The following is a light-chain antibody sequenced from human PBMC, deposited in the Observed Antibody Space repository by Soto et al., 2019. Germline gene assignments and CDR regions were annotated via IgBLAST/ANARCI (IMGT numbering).Light chain of an antibody. CDR1: QSVTSSY. Sequence: EIVLTQSPGTLSLSPGERATLSCRASQSVTSSYLTWYQQKPGQAPRLLIYGASSRAAGIPDRFSGSGSGSDFTLTINRREPEDFAVYYCQQYCTSLSWTFGQGTKVEIK. J-gene: IGKJ1*01. CDR2: GAS. V-gene: IGKV3-20*01. CDR3: QQYCTSLSWT.